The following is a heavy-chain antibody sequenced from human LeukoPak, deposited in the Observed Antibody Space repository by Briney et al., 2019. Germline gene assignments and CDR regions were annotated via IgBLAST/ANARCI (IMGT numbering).Heavy chain of an antibody. D-gene: IGHD1-26*01. V-gene: IGHV3-23*01. CDR1: GVTLSTYA. J-gene: IGHJ2*01. Sequence: GGSLRLSCAASGVTLSTYAMSWARQAPGKGLEWVSGISSSGSGDNTYYADSVKGRFTISRDSSKNTLFLHMNTLRAEDTAIYYCAKDRTVGASYWYLDLWGRGTLVTVSS. CDR3: AKDRTVGASYWYLDL. CDR2: ISSSGSGDNT.